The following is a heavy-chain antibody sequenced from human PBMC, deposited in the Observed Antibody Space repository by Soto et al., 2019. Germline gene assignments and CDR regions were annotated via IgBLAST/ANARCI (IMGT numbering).Heavy chain of an antibody. J-gene: IGHJ4*02. CDR1: GDSITSTSY. Sequence: SETLSLTCGVSGDSITSTSYWSWVRQPPGKGLEWIGEIYHSGGTNSNPSLKSRVTISVDKSKNQFSLKLSSVTAADTAVYYCARDSALQTYYYDSSGYDYWGQGTLVTVSS. D-gene: IGHD3-22*01. CDR3: ARDSALQTYYYDSSGYDY. V-gene: IGHV4-4*02. CDR2: IYHSGGT.